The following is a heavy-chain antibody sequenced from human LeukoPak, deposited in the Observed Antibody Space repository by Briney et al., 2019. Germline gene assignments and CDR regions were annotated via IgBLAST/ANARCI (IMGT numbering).Heavy chain of an antibody. CDR2: INPNSGGT. Sequence: AASVKVSCKASGYTFTSYDINWVRQAPGQGLEWMGWINPNSGGTNFAQKFQGRVTMTRDTSISTAYMELSGLRSDDTAVYYCARLRSVDYWGQGTLVTVSS. J-gene: IGHJ4*02. CDR1: GYTFTSYD. V-gene: IGHV1-2*02. D-gene: IGHD1-26*01. CDR3: ARLRSVDY.